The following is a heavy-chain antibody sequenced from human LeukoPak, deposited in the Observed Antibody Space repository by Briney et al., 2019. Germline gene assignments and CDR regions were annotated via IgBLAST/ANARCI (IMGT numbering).Heavy chain of an antibody. V-gene: IGHV1-46*01. CDR1: GYTFTSYY. J-gene: IGHJ4*02. Sequence: ASAKVSCKASGYTFTSYYMHWVRQAPGQGLEWMGIINPSGGSTSYAQKFQGRVTVARDTPTSTVHMELSGLRSEDTAVYYCARDQEGFDYWGQGTLVTVSS. CDR2: INPSGGST. CDR3: ARDQEGFDY.